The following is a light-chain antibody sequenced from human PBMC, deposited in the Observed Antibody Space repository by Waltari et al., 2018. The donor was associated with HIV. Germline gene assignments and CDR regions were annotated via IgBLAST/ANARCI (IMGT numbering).Light chain of an antibody. CDR2: WAT. J-gene: IGKJ2*01. V-gene: IGKV4-1*01. CDR3: QQYYDAPYT. CDR1: QSILSTAGNRHY. Sequence: IVMTQSPDSLGVSLGERATINCKSSQSILSTAGNRHYLAWYQQRPGQAPNLLIYWATTRESGVPDRISGSGSWTDFTLTINSLQAEDVAVYYCQQYYDAPYTFGQGTKVDI.